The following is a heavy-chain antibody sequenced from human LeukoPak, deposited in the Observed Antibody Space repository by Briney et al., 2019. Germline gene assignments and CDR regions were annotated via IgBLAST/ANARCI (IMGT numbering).Heavy chain of an antibody. D-gene: IGHD3-22*01. V-gene: IGHV3-7*01. CDR1: GFTFSSYW. J-gene: IGHJ4*02. CDR2: IKQDGSEK. Sequence: PGGSLRLSCAASGFTFSSYWMSWVRQAPGKGLEWVANIKQDGSEKYYVDSVKGRFTISRDNAKNSLYLQMNSLRAEDTAVYYCARGVGYYYDSFSIWGQGTLVTVSS. CDR3: ARGVGYYYDSFSI.